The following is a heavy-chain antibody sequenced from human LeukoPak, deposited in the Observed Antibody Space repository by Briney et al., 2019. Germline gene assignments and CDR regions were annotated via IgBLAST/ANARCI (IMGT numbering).Heavy chain of an antibody. CDR3: ARAEMATILFDY. D-gene: IGHD5-24*01. J-gene: IGHJ4*02. Sequence: SETLSLTCTVSGGSISGYYWFWIRLPPGKGLEWIGYIYYSGSTNYNPSLKSRVTISVDTSKNQFSLKLSSVTAADTAVYYCARAEMATILFDYWGQGTLVTVSS. CDR1: GGSISGYY. V-gene: IGHV4-59*08. CDR2: IYYSGST.